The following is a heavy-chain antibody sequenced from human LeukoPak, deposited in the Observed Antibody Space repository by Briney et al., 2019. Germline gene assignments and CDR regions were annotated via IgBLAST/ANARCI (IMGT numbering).Heavy chain of an antibody. V-gene: IGHV1-8*01. D-gene: IGHD3-9*01. J-gene: IGHJ4*02. CDR1: GYTFTSYD. Sequence: GASVKVSCKASGYTFTSYDINWVRQATGQGLEWMGWMNPNSGNTGYAQKFQGRVTMTRNTSISTAYMELSSLRSEDTAVYYCARGRPLLRYFDWLAGSYYIDYWGQGTLVTVSS. CDR3: ARGRPLLRYFDWLAGSYYIDY. CDR2: MNPNSGNT.